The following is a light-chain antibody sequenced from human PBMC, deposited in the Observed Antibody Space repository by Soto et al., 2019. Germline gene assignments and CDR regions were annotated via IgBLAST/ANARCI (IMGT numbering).Light chain of an antibody. J-gene: IGKJ1*01. CDR3: QQYNNWAWT. CDR1: QSVSSN. V-gene: IGKV3-15*01. Sequence: EIMMTQSPATLSVSPGERATLSCRASQSVSSNLAWYQRKPGQAPRLLIYGASTRATGIPARFSGSGSGTEFTLTISSLQSEDFAVYYCQQYNNWAWTFGQGTKVEIK. CDR2: GAS.